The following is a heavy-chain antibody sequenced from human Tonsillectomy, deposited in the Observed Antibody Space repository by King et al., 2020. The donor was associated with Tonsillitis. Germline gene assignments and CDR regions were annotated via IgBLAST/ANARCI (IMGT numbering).Heavy chain of an antibody. Sequence: VQLQESGPGLVKPSETLSLTCTVSGGSISSYYWSWIRQPPGKGLEWIGYIYYSGSTNYNPSLKSRVPISVDTSKNQFSLKLSSVTAADTAVYYCARIYCSGGSCYGAFDIWGQGTMVTVSS. CDR3: ARIYCSGGSCYGAFDI. J-gene: IGHJ3*02. CDR1: GGSISSYY. V-gene: IGHV4-59*01. D-gene: IGHD2-15*01. CDR2: IYYSGST.